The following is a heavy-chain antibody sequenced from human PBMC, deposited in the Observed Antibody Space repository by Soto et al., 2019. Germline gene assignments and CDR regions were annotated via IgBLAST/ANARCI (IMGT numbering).Heavy chain of an antibody. V-gene: IGHV3-66*01. CDR1: GFTVSSKY. D-gene: IGHD3-3*01. CDR2: IHTGGPT. J-gene: IGHJ4*02. Sequence: GGSLRLSCAASGFTVSSKYMSWVRQAPGKGLEWVSVIHTGGPTYYADSVKGRFTISRDNSKNRIYLQMNSLKPEDTAVYYCATSSYDDFWSGPPSDWGQGTLVTVSS. CDR3: ATSSYDDFWSGPPSD.